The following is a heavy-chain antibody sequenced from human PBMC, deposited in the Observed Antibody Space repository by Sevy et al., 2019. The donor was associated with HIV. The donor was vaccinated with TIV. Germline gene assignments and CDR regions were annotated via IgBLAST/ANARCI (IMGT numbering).Heavy chain of an antibody. CDR1: GYTFTNHW. CDR3: GRHDGPPGTYSYHKYAMDV. V-gene: IGHV5-51*01. CDR2: IYPGDSEI. D-gene: IGHD1-26*01. Sequence: GESLEISCKGSGYTFTNHWIGWVRQVPERGLEWVGVIYPGDSEITHSPSFQGRVSMSADKSTSTAYVEWASLKASDTAIYFCGRHDGPPGTYSYHKYAMDVWGRGTTVTVSS. J-gene: IGHJ6*02.